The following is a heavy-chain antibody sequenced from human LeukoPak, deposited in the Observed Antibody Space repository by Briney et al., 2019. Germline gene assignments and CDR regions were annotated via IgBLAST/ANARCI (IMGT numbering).Heavy chain of an antibody. CDR3: ARDRSGDDGFWSVYYTNCFDP. V-gene: IGHV3-11*04. CDR2: ISSSGGTE. J-gene: IGHJ5*02. D-gene: IGHD3-3*01. Sequence: GGSLRLSCAASGFTFSDYYMSWISQAPGKGLDWVSYISSSGGTEYYADSVKGRFTISRDNAKNSLYLQMNSLRAEDTAVYYCARDRSGDDGFWSVYYTNCFDPWGQGTLVTVSS. CDR1: GFTFSDYY.